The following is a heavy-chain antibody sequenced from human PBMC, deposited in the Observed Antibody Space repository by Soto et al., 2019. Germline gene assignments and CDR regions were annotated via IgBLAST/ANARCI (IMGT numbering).Heavy chain of an antibody. V-gene: IGHV3-48*03. D-gene: IGHD6-13*01. Sequence: GGSLRLSCAASGFTISSYEMNWVRQPPGKGLEWVSYISSSGSTIYYADSVKGRFTISRDNAKNSLYLQMNSLRAEDTAVYYCARAPNKYYSSSWLFDYWGPGTLVTVSS. CDR3: ARAPNKYYSSSWLFDY. CDR1: GFTISSYE. CDR2: ISSSGSTI. J-gene: IGHJ4*02.